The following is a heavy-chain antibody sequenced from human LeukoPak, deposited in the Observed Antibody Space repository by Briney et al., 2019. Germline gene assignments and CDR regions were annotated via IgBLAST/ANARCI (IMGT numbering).Heavy chain of an antibody. CDR2: MSSGGSTI. Sequence: GGSLRLSCAASGFTFSPYSVSWVRQAPGKGLEWVSYMSSGGSTIYYADSVKGRFTISRDNAKNSLYLQMNSLRAEDTAVYYCARALRLGVVDAFDIWGQGTMVTVSS. D-gene: IGHD3-3*01. V-gene: IGHV3-48*01. CDR1: GFTFSPYS. J-gene: IGHJ3*02. CDR3: ARALRLGVVDAFDI.